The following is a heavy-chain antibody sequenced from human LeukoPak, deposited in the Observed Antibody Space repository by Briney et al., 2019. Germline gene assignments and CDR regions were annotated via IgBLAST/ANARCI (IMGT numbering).Heavy chain of an antibody. D-gene: IGHD3-16*02. CDR2: IYYSGST. Sequence: PSETLSLTCTVSSGSISSVIYYWGWIRQPPGKGLEWIGSIYYSGSTYYNPSLKSRVTISVDTSKNQFSLKLSSVTAADTAVYYCARHGVMITFGGVIAEDDAFDISGQGTMVTVSS. CDR3: ARHGVMITFGGVIAEDDAFDI. J-gene: IGHJ3*02. V-gene: IGHV4-39*01. CDR1: SGSISSVIYY.